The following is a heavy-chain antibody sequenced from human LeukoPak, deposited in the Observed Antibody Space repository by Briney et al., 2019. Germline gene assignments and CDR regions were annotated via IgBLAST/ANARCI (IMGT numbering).Heavy chain of an antibody. Sequence: NPSETLSLTCAVSEMSFSAYYWNWIRQSPGKGLEWIGEINYGGSTKYTPSPEGRGTILIDTSKNQFSLKLTSVTAADTAVYYCARGFPPGSGSRGSHAFDVWGQGTMVTVSS. D-gene: IGHD6-19*01. CDR2: INYGGST. CDR1: EMSFSAYY. J-gene: IGHJ3*01. V-gene: IGHV4-34*01. CDR3: ARGFPPGSGSRGSHAFDV.